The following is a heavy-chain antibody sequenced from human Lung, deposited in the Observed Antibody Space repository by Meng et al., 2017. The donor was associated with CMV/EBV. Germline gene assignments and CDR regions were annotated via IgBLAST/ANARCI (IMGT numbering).Heavy chain of an antibody. J-gene: IGHJ6*02. CDR1: GFTLVRYH. V-gene: IGHV3-33*01. CDR3: ARLRYDTSHYPVYYYYGMAF. D-gene: IGHD3-22*01. CDR2: IWYDGGNK. Sequence: GGSLRLXCVAYGFTLVRYHMHWVRQAPGKGLEWVACIWYDGGNKFYADSVKGRFTIYRDNSKNTVYLQMNNVGADDAAIYFCARLRYDTSHYPVYYYYGMAFWGQGTXVNVAS.